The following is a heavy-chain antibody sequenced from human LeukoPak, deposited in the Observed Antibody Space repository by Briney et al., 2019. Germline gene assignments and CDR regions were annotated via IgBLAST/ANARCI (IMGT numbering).Heavy chain of an antibody. D-gene: IGHD6-13*01. V-gene: IGHV4-59*01. CDR2: IYYSGST. CDR3: ARSVWAAGYYFDY. J-gene: IGHJ4*02. Sequence: PSETLPLTCTVSGGSISSYYWSWIRQPPGKGLEWIGYIYYSGSTNYNPSLKSRVTISVDTSKNQFSLKLSSVTAADTAVYYCARSVWAAGYYFDYWGQGTLVTVSS. CDR1: GGSISSYY.